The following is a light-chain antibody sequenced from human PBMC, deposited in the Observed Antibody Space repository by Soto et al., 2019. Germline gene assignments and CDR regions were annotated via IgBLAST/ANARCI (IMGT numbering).Light chain of an antibody. CDR3: QQYGGSPYT. Sequence: EIVLTQSPGTLSLSPGDRATLSCRASQSVSSGSLAWYQQKPGQAPRLLIYDASTRATGIPDRFSGSGSGTDFTLTISRLELEDFAVYYCQQYGGSPYTFGRGTKLEIK. V-gene: IGKV3-20*01. CDR1: QSVSSGS. J-gene: IGKJ2*01. CDR2: DAS.